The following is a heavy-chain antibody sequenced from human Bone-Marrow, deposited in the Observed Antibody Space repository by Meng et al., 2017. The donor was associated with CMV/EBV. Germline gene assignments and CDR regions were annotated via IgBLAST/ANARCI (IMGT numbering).Heavy chain of an antibody. V-gene: IGHV3-7*01. D-gene: IGHD6-13*01. CDR3: AKEIRQQSDY. CDR1: GFTFSSYW. Sequence: GESLKISCAASGFTFSSYWMSWVRQAPGKGLEWVANIKQDGSEKYYVDSVKGRFTSSRDNAKNTLYLQMNSLRAEDTAVDYCAKEIRQQSDYWGQGTLVTVSS. CDR2: IKQDGSEK. J-gene: IGHJ4*02.